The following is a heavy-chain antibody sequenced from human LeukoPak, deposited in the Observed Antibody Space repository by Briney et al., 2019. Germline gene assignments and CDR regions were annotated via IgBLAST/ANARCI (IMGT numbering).Heavy chain of an antibody. CDR1: GYRFTNSW. D-gene: IGHD2-8*02. Sequence: GESLKISCKGSGYRFTNSWIAWVRQMPGKGLEWMGIIYPGDSDTRYSPSFQGQVTISADKSISTAYLQWSSLKASDSAMYYCARVQVGFFDYWGQGTLVTVSS. CDR2: IYPGDSDT. CDR3: ARVQVGFFDY. J-gene: IGHJ4*02. V-gene: IGHV5-51*01.